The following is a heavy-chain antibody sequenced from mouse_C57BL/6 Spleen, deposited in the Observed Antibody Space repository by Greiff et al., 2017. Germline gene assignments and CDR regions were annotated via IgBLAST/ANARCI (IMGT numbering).Heavy chain of an antibody. D-gene: IGHD1-1*01. Sequence: QVQLKESGPELVKPGASVKISCKASGYAFSSSWMNWVKQRPGKGLEWIGRIYPGDGGTNYNGKFKGKATLTADKSSSTAYMQLSSLTSEDSAVYFCASYGSSYGDYWYFDVWGTGTTVTVSS. CDR1: GYAFSSSW. V-gene: IGHV1-82*01. CDR3: ASYGSSYGDYWYFDV. CDR2: IYPGDGGT. J-gene: IGHJ1*03.